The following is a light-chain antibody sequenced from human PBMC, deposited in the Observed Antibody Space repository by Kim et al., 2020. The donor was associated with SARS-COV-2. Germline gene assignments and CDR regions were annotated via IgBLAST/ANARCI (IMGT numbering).Light chain of an antibody. V-gene: IGLV1-44*01. J-gene: IGLJ1*01. CDR3: VAWDDSLNGCV. CDR2: TNS. CDR1: SSNIGRYS. Sequence: GQRVTISCAGSSSNIGRYSVNWYQHLPGKAPTILFYTNSQRPSGVPDRFSGSKSGTSASLAISGLQPEDEADYYCVAWDDSLNGCVFGTGTKVTVL.